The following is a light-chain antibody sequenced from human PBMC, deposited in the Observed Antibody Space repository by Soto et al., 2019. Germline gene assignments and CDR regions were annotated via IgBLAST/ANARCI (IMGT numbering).Light chain of an antibody. J-gene: IGLJ1*01. Sequence: QSVLTQPASVSGSPGQSITISCTGTSSDVGNYNYVSWYQQHPGKAPKLIIYVVTNRPSGVSNRFSGSKSGNTASLTISGLQAEDDADYYCSSYTISITLIVFGTGTKLTVL. CDR1: SSDVGNYNY. CDR3: SSYTISITLIV. CDR2: VVT. V-gene: IGLV2-14*01.